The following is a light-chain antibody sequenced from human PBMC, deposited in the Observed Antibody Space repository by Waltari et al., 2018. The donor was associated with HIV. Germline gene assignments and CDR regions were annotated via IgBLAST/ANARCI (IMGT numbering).Light chain of an antibody. V-gene: IGLV2-14*03. CDR1: TSDFGPYNF. J-gene: IGLJ3*02. CDR2: QIT. Sequence: QSVTISCTGTTSDFGPYNFVSWYQQHPGNVPKVLIYQITSRPSGVPHRFSASRSGNTASLTISGLQAEDEAVYYCSTHTADDTLAFGGGTKLTVL. CDR3: STHTADDTLA.